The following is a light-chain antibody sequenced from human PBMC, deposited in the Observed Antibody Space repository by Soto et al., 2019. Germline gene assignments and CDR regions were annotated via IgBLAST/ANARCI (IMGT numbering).Light chain of an antibody. J-gene: IGKJ1*01. CDR1: QSINSF. V-gene: IGKV3-20*01. Sequence: EILLTPSPCTLSLSPGEGATLSCRASQSINSFLAWYQQSRGKAPRLLIHGASNRATGIPERYSGSGSGTDFTLTISRLEPEDFAVYYCQQYGGSPRTFGQGTKVDIK. CDR2: GAS. CDR3: QQYGGSPRT.